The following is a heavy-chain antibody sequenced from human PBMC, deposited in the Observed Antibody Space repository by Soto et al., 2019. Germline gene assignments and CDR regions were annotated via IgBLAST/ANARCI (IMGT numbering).Heavy chain of an antibody. CDR1: GFSLSTSGVG. CDR3: AHSSAGTYVVWFDP. D-gene: IGHD1-7*01. V-gene: IGHV2-5*02. Sequence: QITLKESGPTLVKPTQTLTLTCTFSGFSLSTSGVGVGWIRQPPGKALEWLALIYWDDDKRYSPSLKSRITITKDTSKNQVVLTMTNMDPVDTATYYCAHSSAGTYVVWFDPWGQGTLVTVSS. J-gene: IGHJ5*02. CDR2: IYWDDDK.